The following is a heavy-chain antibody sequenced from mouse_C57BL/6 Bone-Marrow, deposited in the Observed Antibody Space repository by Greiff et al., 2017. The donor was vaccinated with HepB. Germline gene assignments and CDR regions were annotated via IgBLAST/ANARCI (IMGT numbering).Heavy chain of an antibody. Sequence: LQESGPELVKPGASVKISCKASGYAFSSSWMNWVKQRPGKGLEWIGRIYPGDGDTNYNGKFKGKATLTADKSSSTAYMQLSSLTSEDSAVYFCARYGTVDWYFDVWGTGTTVTVSS. CDR3: ARYGTVDWYFDV. J-gene: IGHJ1*03. D-gene: IGHD1-1*01. V-gene: IGHV1-82*01. CDR2: IYPGDGDT. CDR1: GYAFSSSW.